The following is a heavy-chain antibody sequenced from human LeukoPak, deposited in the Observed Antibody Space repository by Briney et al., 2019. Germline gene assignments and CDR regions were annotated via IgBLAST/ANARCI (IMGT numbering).Heavy chain of an antibody. CDR1: GFTVSSNS. D-gene: IGHD3-10*01. CDR3: ARPKGSGSYLE. V-gene: IGHV3-66*04. CDR2: IYSGGST. J-gene: IGHJ4*02. Sequence: PGGSLSPSCAPSGFTVSSNSMSGVRQPPGGGLGWVSVIYSGGSTYYADSVKGRFTISRDNSKNTLYLQMNSLRAEDTTVYYCARPKGSGSYLEGGQGTLVTVPS.